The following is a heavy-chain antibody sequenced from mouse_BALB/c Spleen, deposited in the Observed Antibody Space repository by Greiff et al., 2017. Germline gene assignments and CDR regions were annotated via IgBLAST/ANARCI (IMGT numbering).Heavy chain of an antibody. CDR3: ARGYDYYFDY. Sequence: EVMLVESGGGLVKPGGSLKLSCAASGFTFSSYAMSWVRQTPEKRLEWVASISSGGSTYYPDSVKGRFTISRDNARNILYLQMSSLRSEDTAMYYCARGYDYYFDYWGQGTTLTVSS. CDR1: GFTFSSYA. CDR2: ISSGGST. V-gene: IGHV5-6-5*01. J-gene: IGHJ2*01. D-gene: IGHD2-4*01.